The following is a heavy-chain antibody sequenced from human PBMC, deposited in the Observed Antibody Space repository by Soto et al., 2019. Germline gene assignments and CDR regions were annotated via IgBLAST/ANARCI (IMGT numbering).Heavy chain of an antibody. J-gene: IGHJ5*02. CDR2: IYYIFSI. D-gene: IGHD1-1*01. Sequence: PSETLSLTCSVSGGSISGLYWSWIRQTPVKGLELLAYIYYIFSISYNPSLKSRVSISADTSKNQISLQLSSMTAADTAVYYCAKEATGGSFDPWGPGTLVTVST. V-gene: IGHV4-59*12. CDR1: GGSISGLY. CDR3: AKEATGGSFDP.